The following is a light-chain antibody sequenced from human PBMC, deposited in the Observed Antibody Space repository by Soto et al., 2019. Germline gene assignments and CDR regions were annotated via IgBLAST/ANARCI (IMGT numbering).Light chain of an antibody. Sequence: QSVLTQPASVSGSPGQSITISCTGTSTDIGRYNYVSWYQQHPGKAHKLMIYDVSNRPSGVFNRFSGSKSGNTASLTISGLQAEDEADYYCSSYTRSSTYGFGTGTKVTVL. CDR1: STDIGRYNY. J-gene: IGLJ1*01. CDR2: DVS. CDR3: SSYTRSSTYG. V-gene: IGLV2-14*03.